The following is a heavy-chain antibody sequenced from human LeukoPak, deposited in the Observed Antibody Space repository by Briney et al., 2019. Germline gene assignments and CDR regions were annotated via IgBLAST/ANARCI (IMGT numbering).Heavy chain of an antibody. V-gene: IGHV1-8*01. D-gene: IGHD6-6*01. Sequence: ASVKVSCKASGYPFSRHDINWVRQATGQGLEWMGWINPNTGNTGYSQNFKGRLTMTSNNYINTVYMELNSLRAEDTAVYYCAKDMRAYSSSSGHSYGWFDPWGQGTLVTVSS. CDR3: AKDMRAYSSSSGHSYGWFDP. CDR1: GYPFSRHD. CDR2: INPNTGNT. J-gene: IGHJ5*02.